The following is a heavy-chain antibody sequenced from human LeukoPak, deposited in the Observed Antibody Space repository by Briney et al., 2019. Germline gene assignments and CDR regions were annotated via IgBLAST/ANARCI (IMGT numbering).Heavy chain of an antibody. Sequence: PGRSLRLCCGASGFTFSSYVMHWVRQAPGKGLEWVAVIWYDGSNKYYADSVKGRFTISRDNSKNTLFLQMNNLRAEDTAVYYCARDPDMTDWGQGTLVTVSS. J-gene: IGHJ4*02. D-gene: IGHD2-21*02. CDR3: ARDPDMTD. CDR1: GFTFSSYV. V-gene: IGHV3-33*01. CDR2: IWYDGSNK.